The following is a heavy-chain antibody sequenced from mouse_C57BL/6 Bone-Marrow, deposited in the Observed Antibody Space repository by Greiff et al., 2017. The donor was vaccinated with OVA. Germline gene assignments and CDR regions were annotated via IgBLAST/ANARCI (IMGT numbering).Heavy chain of an antibody. J-gene: IGHJ2*01. V-gene: IGHV1-55*01. CDR2: IYPGSGST. CDR3: ARRPSLLRLYYFDY. Sequence: QVQLKQSGAELVKPGASVKMSCKASGYTFTSYWITWVKQRPGQGLEWIGDIYPGSGSTNYNEKFKSKATLTVDTSSSTAYMQLSSLTSEDSAVYYCARRPSLLRLYYFDYWGQGTTLTVSS. CDR1: GYTFTSYW. D-gene: IGHD1-1*01.